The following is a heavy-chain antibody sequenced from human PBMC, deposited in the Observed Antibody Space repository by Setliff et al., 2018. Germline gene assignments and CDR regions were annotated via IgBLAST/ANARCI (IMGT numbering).Heavy chain of an antibody. J-gene: IGHJ4*02. V-gene: IGHV3-53*01. Sequence: GGSLRLSCATSGFTFRDYSLTWVRQAPGKGLEWVAGIDQISRTYYPDSMKGRFTISRDNSRNTISLQMSSLRAEDTAVYYCAKDYQSDSGWDFDYWGQGTLVTVSS. CDR1: GFTFRDYS. CDR2: IDQISRT. CDR3: AKDYQSDSGWDFDY. D-gene: IGHD6-19*01.